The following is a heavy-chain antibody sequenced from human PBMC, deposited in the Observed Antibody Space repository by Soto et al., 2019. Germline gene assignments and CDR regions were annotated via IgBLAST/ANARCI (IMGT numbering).Heavy chain of an antibody. Sequence: ASLKVSCKASGYTFTSYDINWVRQATGQGLEWMGWMNPNSGNTGYAQKFQGRVTMTRNTSISTAYMELSSLRSEDTAVYYCARALVDYVWGSYRYGYFDYWGQGTLVTVSS. J-gene: IGHJ4*02. V-gene: IGHV1-8*01. CDR1: GYTFTSYD. CDR3: ARALVDYVWGSYRYGYFDY. CDR2: MNPNSGNT. D-gene: IGHD3-16*02.